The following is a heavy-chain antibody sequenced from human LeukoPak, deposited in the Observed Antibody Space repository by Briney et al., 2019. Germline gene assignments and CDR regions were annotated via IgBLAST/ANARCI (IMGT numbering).Heavy chain of an antibody. V-gene: IGHV3-74*03. CDR1: GFTFSSYW. CDR2: INSDGSSI. CDR3: VREGRVSGYDFDC. Sequence: GGSLRLSCAASGFTFSSYWMHWVRQVPGKGLVWVSRINSDGSSITYADSVKGRFTITRDNARNTLYLQMNSLRVEDTAVYYCVREGRVSGYDFDCWGQGTLVTVSS. D-gene: IGHD5-12*01. J-gene: IGHJ4*02.